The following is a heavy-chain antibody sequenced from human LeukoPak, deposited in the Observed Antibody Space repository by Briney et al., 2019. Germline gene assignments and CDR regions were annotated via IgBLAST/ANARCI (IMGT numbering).Heavy chain of an antibody. CDR2: ISGSGGST. J-gene: IGHJ4*02. CDR1: GFTFSSYE. Sequence: PGGSLRLSCAASGFTFSSYEMNWVRQAPGKGLEWVSAISGSGGSTYYADSVKGRFTISRDNSKNTLYLQMNSLRAEDTAVYYCAKAAYEWVLLACYFDYWGQGTLVTVSS. D-gene: IGHD1-26*01. V-gene: IGHV3-23*01. CDR3: AKAAYEWVLLACYFDY.